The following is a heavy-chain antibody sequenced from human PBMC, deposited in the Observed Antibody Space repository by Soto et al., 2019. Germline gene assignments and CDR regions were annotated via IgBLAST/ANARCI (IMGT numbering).Heavy chain of an antibody. V-gene: IGHV4-28*01. CDR3: ATLPPRIVVTLLPIPS. CDR2: IYYSGTT. Sequence: SETLSLTCAVSGYSISSSNWWGWIRQPPGKGLEWIGYIYYSGTTYHNPSLKSRVTMSVDTSKNQFSLKLTSVTAVDTAVYYCATLPPRIVVTLLPIPSWGQGIQVT. CDR1: GYSISSSNW. J-gene: IGHJ5*02. D-gene: IGHD2-21*01.